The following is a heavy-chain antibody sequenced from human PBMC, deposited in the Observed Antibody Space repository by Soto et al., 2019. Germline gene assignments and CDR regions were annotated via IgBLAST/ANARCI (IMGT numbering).Heavy chain of an antibody. Sequence: PGGSLRLSCTASGFTFSSYSMNWVRQAPGKGLEWVSSISSSSSYIYYADSVKGRFTISRDNDKNTLYLQMNSLRAEDTAVYYCARSKGGDYYDSSGYPFDYWGQRTLVTV. V-gene: IGHV3-21*01. CDR2: ISSSSSYI. D-gene: IGHD3-22*01. CDR1: GFTFSSYS. CDR3: ARSKGGDYYDSSGYPFDY. J-gene: IGHJ4*02.